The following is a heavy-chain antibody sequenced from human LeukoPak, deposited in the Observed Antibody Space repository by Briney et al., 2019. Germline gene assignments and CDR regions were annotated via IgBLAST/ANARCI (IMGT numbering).Heavy chain of an antibody. J-gene: IGHJ4*02. D-gene: IGHD1-26*01. CDR1: GFTFSRYW. CDR2: TKQDGSEK. V-gene: IGHV3-7*01. CDR3: ALSSGNYAIPFDY. Sequence: GGSLTLSCAASGFTFSRYWMSWVRQAPGKGLEWVANTKQDGSEKYYLESVKGRFTISRDNVKNSLYLHMNSLRGEDTAVYYCALSSGNYAIPFDYWGQGTLVTVPS.